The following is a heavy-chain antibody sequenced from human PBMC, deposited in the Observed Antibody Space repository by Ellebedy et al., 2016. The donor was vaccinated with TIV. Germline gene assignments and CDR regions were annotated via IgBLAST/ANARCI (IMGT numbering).Heavy chain of an antibody. CDR2: ISFDGSNK. CDR1: GFTFSKYC. D-gene: IGHD7-27*01. J-gene: IGHJ4*02. Sequence: PGGSLRLSCAASGFTFSKYCMSWVRHVPGKGLEWVAIISFDGSNKYYADSVRGRFTISRNNSKNTVYLQINILKTEDTAVYYCATVWGFFDYWGQGTLVTVSS. CDR3: ATVWGFFDY. V-gene: IGHV3-30*03.